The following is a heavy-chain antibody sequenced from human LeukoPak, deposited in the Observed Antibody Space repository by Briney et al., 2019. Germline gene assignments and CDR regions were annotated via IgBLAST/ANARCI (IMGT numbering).Heavy chain of an antibody. Sequence: GGSLRLTCAASGFTFSNAWMSWVRQAPGKGLEWVGRIKSKTDGGTTDYAAPVKGRFTISRDDSKNTLYLQMNSLKTEDTAVYYCSGVVVVPAAIGNYWGQGTLVTVSS. CDR2: IKSKTDGGTT. V-gene: IGHV3-15*01. J-gene: IGHJ4*02. CDR3: SGVVVVPAAIGNY. CDR1: GFTFSNAW. D-gene: IGHD2-2*01.